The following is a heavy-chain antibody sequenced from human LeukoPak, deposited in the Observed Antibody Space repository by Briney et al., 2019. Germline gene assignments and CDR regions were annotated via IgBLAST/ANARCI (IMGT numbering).Heavy chain of an antibody. D-gene: IGHD6-19*01. CDR1: GGSFSGYY. CDR2: INHSGST. V-gene: IGHV4-34*01. Sequence: PSETLSLTCAVYGGSFSGYYWSWIRQPPGKGLEWIGEINHSGSTNYNPSLKSRVTISVDTSKNQFSLKLSSVTAADTAVYYCASTYSSGWYRWFDPWGQGTLVTVSS. CDR3: ASTYSSGWYRWFDP. J-gene: IGHJ5*02.